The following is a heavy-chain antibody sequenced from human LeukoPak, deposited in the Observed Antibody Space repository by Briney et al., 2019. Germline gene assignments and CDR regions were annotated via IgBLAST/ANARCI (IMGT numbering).Heavy chain of an antibody. J-gene: IGHJ4*02. CDR3: ARVPSLGYCSGGSCYRFDH. Sequence: ASVKVSCKASGYTFASYDINWGRQAPGQGLEWMGWMNPDSTNTGYAQKFRGRVTMTRDTSMSTAYMELSSLTSEDTAVYYCARVPSLGYCSGGSCYRFDHWGQGTLVAVSS. D-gene: IGHD2-15*01. CDR2: MNPDSTNT. V-gene: IGHV1-8*01. CDR1: GYTFASYD.